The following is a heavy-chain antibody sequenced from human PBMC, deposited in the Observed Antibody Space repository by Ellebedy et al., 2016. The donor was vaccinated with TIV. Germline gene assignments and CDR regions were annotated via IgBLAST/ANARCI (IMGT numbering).Heavy chain of an antibody. CDR1: GFMFSRYG. V-gene: IGHV3-33*01. D-gene: IGHD1-14*01. CDR3: ARDDDGLQNLFDY. J-gene: IGHJ4*02. CDR2: ILNDGSKE. Sequence: GESLKISXAASGFMFSRYGMHWVRQPPGEGLEWLAVILNDGSKEYYADSVKGRFIISRDNTKNTLYLQINSLRAEDTAVYYCARDDDGLQNLFDYWGQGTLVTVSS.